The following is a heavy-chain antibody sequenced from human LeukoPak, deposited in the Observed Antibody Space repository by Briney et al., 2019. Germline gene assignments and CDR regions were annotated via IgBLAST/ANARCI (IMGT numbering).Heavy chain of an antibody. Sequence: RASVKVSCKDSGYTLTELSMHWVRQAPGKGLEWMGGFDPEDGETIYAQKFQGRVTMTEDTSTDTAYMELSSLRSEDTAVYYCATDSSQLEPYPSHYYYMDVWGKGTTVTVSS. CDR3: ATDSSQLEPYPSHYYYMDV. CDR1: GYTLTELS. V-gene: IGHV1-24*01. CDR2: FDPEDGET. J-gene: IGHJ6*03. D-gene: IGHD1-1*01.